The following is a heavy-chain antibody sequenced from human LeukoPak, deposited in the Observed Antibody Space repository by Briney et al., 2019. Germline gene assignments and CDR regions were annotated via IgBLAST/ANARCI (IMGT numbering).Heavy chain of an antibody. J-gene: IGHJ4*02. CDR1: GGTFSSYT. Sequence: SVKVSCKASGGTFSSYTISWVRQAPGQGLEWMGRIIPILGIANYAQKFQGRVTITADKSTSTAYVELSSLRSEDTAVYYCASGGDSSSWYQGGYYFDYWGQGTLVTVSS. D-gene: IGHD6-13*01. CDR3: ASGGDSSSWYQGGYYFDY. V-gene: IGHV1-69*02. CDR2: IIPILGIA.